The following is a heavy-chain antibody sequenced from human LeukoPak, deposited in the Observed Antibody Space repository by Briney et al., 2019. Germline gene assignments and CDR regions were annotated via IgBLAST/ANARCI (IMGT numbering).Heavy chain of an antibody. CDR3: ASTYSSSWYRRGVLDV. CDR2: IYYSGST. D-gene: IGHD6-13*01. CDR1: GGSISSHY. Sequence: SETLSLTCTVSGGSISSHYWSWIRQPPGKGLEWIGYIYYSGSTNYNPSLKSRVTISVDTSKNQFSLKLSSVTAADTAVYYCASTYSSSWYRRGVLDVWGQGTTVTVSS. V-gene: IGHV4-59*11. J-gene: IGHJ6*02.